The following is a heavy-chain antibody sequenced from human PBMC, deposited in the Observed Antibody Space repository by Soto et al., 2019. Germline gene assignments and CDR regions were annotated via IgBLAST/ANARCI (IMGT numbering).Heavy chain of an antibody. CDR3: ARDREPYYMDV. D-gene: IGHD1-26*01. CDR2: IWYDGSNK. Sequence: GGSLRLSCAASGFTFSSYGMHWVRQAPGKGLEWVAVIWYDGSNKYYADSVKCRFTISRDNSKNTLYLQMNSLRAEDTAVYYCARDREPYYMDVWGKGTTVTVSS. J-gene: IGHJ6*03. CDR1: GFTFSSYG. V-gene: IGHV3-33*01.